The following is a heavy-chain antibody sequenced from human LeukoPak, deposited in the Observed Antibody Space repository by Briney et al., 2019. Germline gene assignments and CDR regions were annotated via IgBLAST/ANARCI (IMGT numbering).Heavy chain of an antibody. CDR1: GYTFSNYD. CDR2: MNPNTGNT. Sequence: ASVKVSCKASGYTFSNYDINWVRQATGQGLEWMGWMNPNTGNTGYAQKFQGRVSMTRNTSTSTAYMELSSLRSEDTAVYYCARIPHYYYMDVWGKGTTVTISS. CDR3: ARIPHYYYMDV. V-gene: IGHV1-8*01. J-gene: IGHJ6*03. D-gene: IGHD2-2*02.